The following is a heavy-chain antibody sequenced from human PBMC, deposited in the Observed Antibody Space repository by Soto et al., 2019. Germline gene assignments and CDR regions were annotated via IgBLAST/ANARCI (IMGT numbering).Heavy chain of an antibody. D-gene: IGHD3-10*01. CDR3: ARDRLTGPIGGLGY. CDR2: IIPIFGTA. Sequence: QVQLVLSGAEVKKPGSSVKVSCKASGGTFSSYAISWVRQDPGQGLEWMGGIIPIFGTANYAQKFQGRVTITADESTSTAYMELSSLRSEDTAVYYCARDRLTGPIGGLGYWGQGTLVTVSS. CDR1: GGTFSSYA. J-gene: IGHJ4*02. V-gene: IGHV1-69*01.